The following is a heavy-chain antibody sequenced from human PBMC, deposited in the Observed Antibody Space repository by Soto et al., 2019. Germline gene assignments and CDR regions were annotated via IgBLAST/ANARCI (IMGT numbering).Heavy chain of an antibody. D-gene: IGHD3-10*01. CDR2: LKSKRDGGTT. CDR3: ATLAPYDSVSYYIL. V-gene: IGHV3-15*07. Sequence: GGSLRLSCAVSGFNVNDAWMNWVRQAPGKGLEWVGLLKSKRDGGTTGYTAPVRGRFTISRDDSKNTLYLQMSSLKTEDTAVYYCATLAPYDSVSYYILWGQGTLVTVSS. CDR1: GFNVNDAW. J-gene: IGHJ4*02.